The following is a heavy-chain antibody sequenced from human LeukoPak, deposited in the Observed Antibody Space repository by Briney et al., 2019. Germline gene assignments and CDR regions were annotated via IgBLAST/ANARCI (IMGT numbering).Heavy chain of an antibody. Sequence: NSSETLSLTCTVSGGSISNIYWSWIRQPPGKGLEWIGYIYYTGSTNYNPSLKSRVTMLIDTSKNHFSLTLTSVTAADTAVYYCARHLGAAGVLRFDPWGQGTLVTVSS. D-gene: IGHD3-3*01. CDR2: IYYTGST. V-gene: IGHV4-59*08. J-gene: IGHJ5*02. CDR1: GGSISNIY. CDR3: ARHLGAAGVLRFDP.